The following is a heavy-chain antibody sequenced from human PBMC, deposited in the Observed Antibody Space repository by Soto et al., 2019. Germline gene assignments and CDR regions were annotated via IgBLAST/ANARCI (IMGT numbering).Heavy chain of an antibody. Sequence: ETLSVTCAVSGYSINSSHWWNLVRQAPGKVLGWVGRIKRNTDAGTADYATPVEGRFSISRDDSKNMVYLQLNNLKTEDTAVYYCTTALHFNGNEYLYGVDVWGQGTTVTVSS. D-gene: IGHD1-20*01. J-gene: IGHJ6*02. V-gene: IGHV3-15*07. CDR3: TTALHFNGNEYLYGVDV. CDR1: GYSINSSHW. CDR2: IKRNTDAGTA.